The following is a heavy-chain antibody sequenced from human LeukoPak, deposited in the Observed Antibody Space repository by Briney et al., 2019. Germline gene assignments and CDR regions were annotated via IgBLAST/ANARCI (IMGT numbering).Heavy chain of an antibody. V-gene: IGHV3-48*01. CDR1: GFTFNDND. Sequence: GGSLRLSCAASGFTFNDNDMHWVRQAPGEGLEWVSFITGSGVTTSYADSVKGRFTISKDSAKHSLFLQMNSLRAEDTAVYYCARPTSNGSINSWGQGTLVTVSS. CDR3: ARPTSNGSINS. J-gene: IGHJ4*02. CDR2: ITGSGVTT. D-gene: IGHD6-19*01.